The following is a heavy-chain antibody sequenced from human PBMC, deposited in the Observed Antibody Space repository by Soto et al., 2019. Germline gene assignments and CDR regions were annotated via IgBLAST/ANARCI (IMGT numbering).Heavy chain of an antibody. CDR2: IYYSGST. Sequence: SETLSLTCTVSGGSISSYYWSWIRQPPGKGLEWIGYIYYSGSTNYNPSLKSRVTISVDTSKNQFSLKLSSVTAADTAVYYCARHRSGSLLDYWGQGTLVTVSS. J-gene: IGHJ4*02. V-gene: IGHV4-59*08. CDR3: ARHRSGSLLDY. CDR1: GGSISSYY. D-gene: IGHD2-15*01.